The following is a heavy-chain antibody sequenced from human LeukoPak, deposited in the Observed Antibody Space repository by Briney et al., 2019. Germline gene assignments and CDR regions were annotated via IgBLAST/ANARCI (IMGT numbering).Heavy chain of an antibody. J-gene: IGHJ4*02. D-gene: IGHD3-10*01. CDR1: GFTFSSYG. V-gene: IGHV3-30*03. CDR3: GVLLWFGELSPLGG. CDR2: ISYDGSNK. Sequence: PGRSLRLSCAASGFTFSSYGMHWVRQAPGKGLEWVAVISYDGSNKYYADSVKGRFTISRDNSKNTLYLQMNSLRAEDTAVYYCGVLLWFGELSPLGGWGQGTLVTVSS.